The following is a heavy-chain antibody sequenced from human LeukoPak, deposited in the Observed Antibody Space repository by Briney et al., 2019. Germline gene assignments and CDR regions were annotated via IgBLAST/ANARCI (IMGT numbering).Heavy chain of an antibody. Sequence: QPGGSLRLSCAASGFTFSSYGTHWVRQAPGKGLEWVAVISYDGSNKYYADSVKGRFTISRDNSKNTLYLQMNSLRAEDTAVYYCASLLSPFDYWGQGTLVTVSS. CDR1: GFTFSSYG. J-gene: IGHJ4*02. CDR2: ISYDGSNK. V-gene: IGHV3-30*03. CDR3: ASLLSPFDY.